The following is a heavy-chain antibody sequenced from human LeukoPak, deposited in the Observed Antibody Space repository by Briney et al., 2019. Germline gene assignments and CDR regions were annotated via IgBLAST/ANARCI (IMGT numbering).Heavy chain of an antibody. V-gene: IGHV4-4*07. CDR1: GASISTYY. Sequence: SQTLSLTCPVAGASISTYYWSSIRQPAGKGLEWLGRINTSGRTNYNPSLKSRVTMSVDTSKNQFSLKLSSVTAADTAVYYCARQSDKAAGGTFAFDYWGQGALVTVS. J-gene: IGHJ4*02. CDR3: ARQSDKAAGGTFAFDY. D-gene: IGHD6-13*01. CDR2: INTSGRT.